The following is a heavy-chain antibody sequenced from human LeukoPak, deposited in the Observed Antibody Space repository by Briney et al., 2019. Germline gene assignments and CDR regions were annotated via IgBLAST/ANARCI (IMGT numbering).Heavy chain of an antibody. CDR3: ARQALYDFWSGSPKTKFDY. CDR1: GGSISSGGYY. Sequence: PSETLSLTCNVSGGSISSGGYYWGWIRQPPGKGLEWVGSMFYSGSTDYNPSLKSRVTISADRSRDQFSLKLTSVTAADTAVYYCARQALYDFWSGSPKTKFDYWGQGTLVTVSS. CDR2: MFYSGST. J-gene: IGHJ4*02. V-gene: IGHV4-39*01. D-gene: IGHD3-3*01.